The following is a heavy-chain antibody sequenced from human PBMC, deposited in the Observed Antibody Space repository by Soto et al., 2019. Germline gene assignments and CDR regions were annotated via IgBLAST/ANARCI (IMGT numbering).Heavy chain of an antibody. CDR1: GFTFTSSA. D-gene: IGHD4-17*01. Sequence: QMQLVQSGPEVEKPETSVKVSCKASGFTFTSSAVQWVRQARGQRLESIGWIVVGSGNTNYAQKFQERVTITRDMSTSTAYMELSSLRSEDTAVYYCAAETTGPPFDYWGQGTLVTVSS. J-gene: IGHJ4*02. CDR2: IVVGSGNT. CDR3: AAETTGPPFDY. V-gene: IGHV1-58*01.